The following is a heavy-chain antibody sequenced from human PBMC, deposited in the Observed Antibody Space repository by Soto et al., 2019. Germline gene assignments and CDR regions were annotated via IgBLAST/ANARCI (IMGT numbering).Heavy chain of an antibody. Sequence: TGGSLRLSCEASGFIFRNYAMSWVRQAPGKGLEWVSSISGSGVGTYYADSVQGRFTISRDNSTNTLFLQLSSLRAEDTALYYCAKDVDTVGLSDGSGHYDLWGQGALVTVYS. V-gene: IGHV3-23*01. J-gene: IGHJ5*02. D-gene: IGHD3-22*01. CDR1: GFIFRNYA. CDR3: AKDVDTVGLSDGSGHYDL. CDR2: ISGSGVGT.